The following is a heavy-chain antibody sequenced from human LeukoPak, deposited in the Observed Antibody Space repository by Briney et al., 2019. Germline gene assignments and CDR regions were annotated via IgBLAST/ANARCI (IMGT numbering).Heavy chain of an antibody. CDR3: AASYYYYSSGPRPYYFDF. V-gene: IGHV4-59*08. CDR1: GGSISTYY. J-gene: IGHJ4*02. D-gene: IGHD3-22*01. CDR2: IYYSWST. Sequence: SETLSLTCTVSGGSISTYYWIWIRQPPGKGLEWIGYIYYSWSTNYHPSLKSRVTISVDTSKNQFSLKLSSVTAADTAVYYCAASYYYYSSGPRPYYFDFWGQGTLVTVSS.